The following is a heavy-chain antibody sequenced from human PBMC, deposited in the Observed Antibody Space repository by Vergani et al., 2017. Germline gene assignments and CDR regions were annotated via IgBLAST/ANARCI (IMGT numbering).Heavy chain of an antibody. CDR3: TAEKEVAFYYSYYHMDV. CDR1: GFTFSTYA. Sequence: EVQLLESGGGSAQPGGSLRLSCAASGFTFSTYAMTWVRQAPGKGLEWVSTISSDGGSTYYADSVKGRFTISRDNSKNTLSLQMNSLKIEDTALYFCTAEKEVAFYYSYYHMDVWGKGTTVTVSS. V-gene: IGHV3-23*01. CDR2: ISSDGGST. J-gene: IGHJ6*03. D-gene: IGHD2-21*01.